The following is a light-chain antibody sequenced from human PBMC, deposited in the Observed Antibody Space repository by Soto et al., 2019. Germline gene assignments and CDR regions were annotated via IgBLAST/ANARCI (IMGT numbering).Light chain of an antibody. CDR3: QQNYNTPRT. J-gene: IGKJ1*01. Sequence: DVQMTQSPSSLSASVGDRVTITCRASQSISSYLNWYQQKPGRAPKLLIYAASSLPGGVPPRFRGRGHGADFTFGISSLQPDDVAPYYCQQNYNTPRTLGQGTRVDIK. CDR1: QSISSY. CDR2: AAS. V-gene: IGKV1-39*01.